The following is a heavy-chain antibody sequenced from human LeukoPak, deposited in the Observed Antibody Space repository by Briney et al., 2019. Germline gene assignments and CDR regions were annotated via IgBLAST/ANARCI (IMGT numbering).Heavy chain of an antibody. CDR2: ISYDGSNK. J-gene: IGHJ4*02. CDR3: ARERMGATAVYFDY. V-gene: IGHV3-30-3*01. D-gene: IGHD1-26*01. CDR1: GFTFSSYA. Sequence: GGSLRLSCAAPGFTFSSYAMHWVRQAPGKGLGWVAVISYDGSNKYYADSVKGRFTISRDNSKNTLYLQMNSLRAEDTAVYYCARERMGATAVYFDYWGQGTLVTVSS.